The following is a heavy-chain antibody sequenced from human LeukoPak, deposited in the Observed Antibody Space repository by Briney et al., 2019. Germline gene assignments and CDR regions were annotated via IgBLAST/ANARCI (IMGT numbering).Heavy chain of an antibody. V-gene: IGHV4-34*01. D-gene: IGHD2-2*01. J-gene: IGHJ4*02. CDR2: INESGDT. CDR3: ARVVGIAVIPGATEDNYFDT. Sequence: SETLSLTCGVTGGSFSSHFWASIRQSPPKGLEWIGEINESGDTDYNPSLNSRAKISTDTSRGHFSLTLTSVSAADTAIYYCARVVGIAVIPGATEDNYFDTWGQGTLVTVSS. CDR1: GGSFSSHF.